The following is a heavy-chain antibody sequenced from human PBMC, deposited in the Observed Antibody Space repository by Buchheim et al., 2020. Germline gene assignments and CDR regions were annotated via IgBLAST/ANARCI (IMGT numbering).Heavy chain of an antibody. D-gene: IGHD1-26*01. Sequence: QVQLVESGGGVVQPGRSLRLSCAASGFTFSSYGMHWVRQAPGKGLEWVAVIWYDGSNKYYADSVKGRFIISRDNSKNTLYLQMNSLRAEDTAVYYCARDSGFLSSGSYYVNYWGQGTL. CDR3: ARDSGFLSSGSYYVNY. CDR1: GFTFSSYG. V-gene: IGHV3-33*01. CDR2: IWYDGSNK. J-gene: IGHJ4*02.